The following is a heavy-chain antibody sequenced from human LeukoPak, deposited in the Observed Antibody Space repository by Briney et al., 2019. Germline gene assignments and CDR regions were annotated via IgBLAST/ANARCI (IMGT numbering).Heavy chain of an antibody. CDR2: TYYRSKWFN. Sequence: SQTLSLTCVISGDSVSSNSATWNWIRQSPSRGLEWLGRTYYRSKWFNDYAVSVKSRITINADTSKNQFSLQLNSVTPEDTAVYYCARAEYSSSHGSTQRFDPWGQGTLVTVSS. V-gene: IGHV6-1*01. J-gene: IGHJ5*02. D-gene: IGHD6-13*01. CDR3: ARAEYSSSHGSTQRFDP. CDR1: GDSVSSNSAT.